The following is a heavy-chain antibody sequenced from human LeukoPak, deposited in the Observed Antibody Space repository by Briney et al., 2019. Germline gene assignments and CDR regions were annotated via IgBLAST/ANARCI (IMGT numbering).Heavy chain of an antibody. CDR3: VSRGDGGFDY. J-gene: IGHJ4*02. Sequence: ASVKVSCKASGYTFTGYYVHWVRQAPGQGLEWLGRMNPNSGDTHYAQKFQGRVTMTRDTSISTAYMELNNLTFDDTAVYYCVSRGDGGFDYWGQGTMVTVPS. CDR1: GYTFTGYY. D-gene: IGHD3-16*01. V-gene: IGHV1-2*06. CDR2: MNPNSGDT.